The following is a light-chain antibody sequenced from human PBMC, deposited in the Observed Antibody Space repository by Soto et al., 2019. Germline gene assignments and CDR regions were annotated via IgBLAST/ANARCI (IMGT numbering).Light chain of an antibody. CDR2: DVS. CDR3: NSYSGGPTLEL. CDR1: STDVGGYNY. J-gene: IGLJ1*01. V-gene: IGLV2-14*01. Sequence: QSALTQPASVSGSPGQSITISCTGTSTDVGGYNYVSWYQQHPGKAPKLLISDVSNRPSGVSFRFSGSKSGNTASLTISGLQAEDEADYYCNSYSGGPTLELFGTGTKVTVL.